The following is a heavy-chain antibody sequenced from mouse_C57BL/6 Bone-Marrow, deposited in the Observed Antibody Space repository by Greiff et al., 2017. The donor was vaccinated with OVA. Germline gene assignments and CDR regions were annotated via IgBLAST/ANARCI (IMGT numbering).Heavy chain of an antibody. CDR1: GYTFTSYW. J-gene: IGHJ2*01. V-gene: IGHV1-69*01. CDR2: IDPSDSYT. CDR3: ARSLYYYGSSYDYFDY. D-gene: IGHD1-1*01. Sequence: LQESGAELVMPGASVKLSCKASGYTFTSYWMHWVKQRPGQGLEWIGEIDPSDSYTNYNQKFKGKSTLTVDKSSSTAYMQLSSLTSEDSAVYYCARSLYYYGSSYDYFDYWGQGTTLTVSS.